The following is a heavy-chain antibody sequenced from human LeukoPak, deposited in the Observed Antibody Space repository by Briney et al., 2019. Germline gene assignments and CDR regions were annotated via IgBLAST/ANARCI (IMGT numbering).Heavy chain of an antibody. J-gene: IGHJ4*02. D-gene: IGHD5-18*01. CDR1: GFTFSSYS. CDR3: AKDRGYSYGTPDY. V-gene: IGHV3-48*01. Sequence: GGSLRLSCAASGFTFSSYSMNWVRQAPGKGLEWVSYISSSSSTIYYADSVEGRFTISRDNSKNTLYLQMNSLRAEDTAVYYCAKDRGYSYGTPDYWGQGTLVTVSS. CDR2: ISSSSSTI.